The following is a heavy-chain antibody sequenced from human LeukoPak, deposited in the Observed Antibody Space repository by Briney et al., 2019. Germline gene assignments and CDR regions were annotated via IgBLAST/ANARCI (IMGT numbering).Heavy chain of an antibody. J-gene: IGHJ5*02. CDR2: IYHSGRT. D-gene: IGHD3-9*01. V-gene: IGHV4-38-2*02. CDR3: ARDRSPLLYDILTGYYRDNWFDP. CDR1: GYSISSGYY. Sequence: PSETLSLTCTVSGYSISSGYYWGWIRQPPGKGLEWIGSIYHSGRTFCNPSLKSRVTISVDTSKNQFSLKLTSVTAADTAVYYCARDRSPLLYDILTGYYRDNWFDPWGQGTLVTVSS.